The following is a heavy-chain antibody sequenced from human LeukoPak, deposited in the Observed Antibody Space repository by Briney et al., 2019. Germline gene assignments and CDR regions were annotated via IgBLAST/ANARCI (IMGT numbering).Heavy chain of an antibody. CDR2: IIPIFGTA. J-gene: IGHJ3*02. Sequence: SVKVSCKASGGTFSSYAISWVRQAPGQGLEWMGGIIPIFGTANYAQKFQGRVTITVDESTSTAYMELSSLRSEDTAVYYCARSDYGRNDAFDIWGQGTMVTVSS. V-gene: IGHV1-69*13. CDR3: ARSDYGRNDAFDI. D-gene: IGHD4-17*01. CDR1: GGTFSSYA.